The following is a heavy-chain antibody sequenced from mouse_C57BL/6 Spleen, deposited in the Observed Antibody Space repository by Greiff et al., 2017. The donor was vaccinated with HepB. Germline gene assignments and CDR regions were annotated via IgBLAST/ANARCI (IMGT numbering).Heavy chain of an antibody. Sequence: EVQLQESGPGLVKPSQPVFLTCTVTGISITTGNYRWSWIRQFPGNKLEWIGYIYYSGTITYNPSLTSRTTITRDTPKNQFFLEMNSLTAEDTATYYCARGGIFYAMDYWGQGTSVTVSS. CDR2: IYYSGTI. J-gene: IGHJ4*01. V-gene: IGHV3-5*01. CDR1: GISITTGNYR. CDR3: ARGGIFYAMDY.